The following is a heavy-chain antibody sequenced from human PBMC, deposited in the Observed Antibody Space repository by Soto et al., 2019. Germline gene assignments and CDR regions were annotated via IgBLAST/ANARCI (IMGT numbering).Heavy chain of an antibody. Sequence: PGESLKISCQGSGYSFTSYWLSWVRQMPGKGLDWMGRIDPSDSYTNYSPSFQGHVTISADKSISTAYLQWSSLKASDTAMYYCARHLYSGSRDAFDIWGQGTMVTVSS. CDR3: ARHLYSGSRDAFDI. D-gene: IGHD1-26*01. J-gene: IGHJ3*02. CDR1: GYSFTSYW. CDR2: IDPSDSYT. V-gene: IGHV5-10-1*01.